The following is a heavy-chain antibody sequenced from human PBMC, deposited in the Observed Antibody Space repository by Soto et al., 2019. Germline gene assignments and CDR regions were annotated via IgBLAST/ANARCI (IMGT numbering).Heavy chain of an antibody. CDR1: GFTFSDTL. J-gene: IGHJ3*01. CDR2: INPANGNT. CDR3: ARDIVSLVPRANDAIDV. V-gene: IGHV1-3*01. D-gene: IGHD6-6*01. Sequence: QVQLVQSGAELKKPGASVNISCQASGFTFSDTLINWVRQGPGQRLEWMGWINPANGNTRYSESFQGRVTISSLSSASTAYVAMSDLTSEDTAVYYCARDIVSLVPRANDAIDVWGQGTMITVAS.